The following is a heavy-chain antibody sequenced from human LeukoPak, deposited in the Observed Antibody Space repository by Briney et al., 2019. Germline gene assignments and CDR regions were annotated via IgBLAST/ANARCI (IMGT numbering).Heavy chain of an antibody. J-gene: IGHJ4*02. CDR2: ISWNSGSI. Sequence: PGRSLRLSCAASGFTFDDYAMHWVRQAPGKGLEWVSGISWNSGSIGYVDSVKGRFTISRDNAKNSLYLQMNSLRAEDTAVYYCARYNWNGRPFDYWGQGTLVTVSS. D-gene: IGHD1-1*01. CDR3: ARYNWNGRPFDY. V-gene: IGHV3-9*01. CDR1: GFTFDDYA.